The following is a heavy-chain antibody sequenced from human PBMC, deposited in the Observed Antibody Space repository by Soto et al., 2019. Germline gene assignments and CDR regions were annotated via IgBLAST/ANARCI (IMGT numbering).Heavy chain of an antibody. CDR1: GFTFSSYA. D-gene: IGHD2-15*01. J-gene: IGHJ3*02. Sequence: GSLRLSCAASGFTFSSYAMHWVRQAPGKGLEWVAVISYDGSNKYYADSVKGRFTISRDNSKNTLYLQMNSLRAEDTAGYYCSRHDRIVVVVAATPGAFDIRGPGTMV. CDR3: SRHDRIVVVVAATPGAFDI. CDR2: ISYDGSNK. V-gene: IGHV3-30-3*01.